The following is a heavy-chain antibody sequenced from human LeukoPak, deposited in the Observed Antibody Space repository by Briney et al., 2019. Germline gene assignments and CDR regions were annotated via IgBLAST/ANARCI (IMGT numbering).Heavy chain of an antibody. Sequence: SETLSLTCTVSGGSISSYYWSWIRQPPGKGLEWIGYIYYSGSTNYNPSLKSRVTISVDTSKNQSSLKLSSVTAADTAVYYCARESSSGWYAFDYWGQGTLVTVSS. J-gene: IGHJ4*02. CDR1: GGSISSYY. CDR3: ARESSSGWYAFDY. D-gene: IGHD6-19*01. V-gene: IGHV4-59*01. CDR2: IYYSGST.